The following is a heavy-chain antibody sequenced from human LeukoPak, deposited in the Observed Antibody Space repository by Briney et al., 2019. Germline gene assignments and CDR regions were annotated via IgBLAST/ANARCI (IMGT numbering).Heavy chain of an antibody. V-gene: IGHV3-7*01. D-gene: IGHD2-2*03. Sequence: ETLSLTCTVSGGSISSGGYYWSWIRQAPGKGLEWVANIKQDGSEKYYVDSVKGRFTISRDNAKNSLYLQMNSLRAEDTAVYYCVRDGYCSSTSCYLAFDIWGQGTMVTVSS. CDR1: GGSISSGGYY. CDR3: VRDGYCSSTSCYLAFDI. J-gene: IGHJ3*02. CDR2: IKQDGSEK.